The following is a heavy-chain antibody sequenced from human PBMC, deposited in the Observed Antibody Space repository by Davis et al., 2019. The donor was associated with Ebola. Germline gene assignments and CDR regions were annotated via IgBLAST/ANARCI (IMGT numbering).Heavy chain of an antibody. D-gene: IGHD4-17*01. J-gene: IGHJ4*02. Sequence: GESLKISCAASGFTFSGSAMHWVRQASGKGLEWVGRIRSKANSYATAYAASVKGRFTISRDESKNTAYLQMNSLKTEDTAVYYCTVTTVTKEDYWGQGTLVTVSS. CDR2: IRSKANSYAT. V-gene: IGHV3-73*01. CDR3: TVTTVTKEDY. CDR1: GFTFSGSA.